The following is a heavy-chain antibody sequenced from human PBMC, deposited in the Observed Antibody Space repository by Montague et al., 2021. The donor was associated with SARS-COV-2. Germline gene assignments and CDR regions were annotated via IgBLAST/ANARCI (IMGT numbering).Heavy chain of an antibody. V-gene: IGHV4-61*02. Sequence: TLSLTCTVSGASISTGIYYWSWIRQPAGKGLEWIGRIRTTGHTDYNSSLESRVFMSVDTSTNRFSLSLTSVTAADTAVYFCARFGSGTLEFDLWGQGTLFAVSS. D-gene: IGHD1-26*01. J-gene: IGHJ4*02. CDR3: ARFGSGTLEFDL. CDR1: GASISTGIYY. CDR2: IRTTGHT.